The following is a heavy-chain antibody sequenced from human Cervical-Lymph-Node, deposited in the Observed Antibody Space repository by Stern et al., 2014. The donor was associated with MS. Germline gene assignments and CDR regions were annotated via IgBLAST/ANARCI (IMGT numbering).Heavy chain of an antibody. CDR1: GFNFEDYA. D-gene: IGHD2-2*02. Sequence: VQLVESGGGVVQPGGSQRLSCTASGFNFEDYAMEWVRQVPGKGLEWVAMIWYDGSQKYYGDSVRGRFSVSRDNSRNTLYLQMKSLSLEDTAVYYCARKIPDYYYYAMDVWGQGTTVAVSS. CDR3: ARKIPDYYYYAMDV. V-gene: IGHV3-33*01. CDR2: IWYDGSQK. J-gene: IGHJ6*02.